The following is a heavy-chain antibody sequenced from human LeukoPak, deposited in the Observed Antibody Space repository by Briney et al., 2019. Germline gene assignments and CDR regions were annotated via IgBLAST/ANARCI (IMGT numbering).Heavy chain of an antibody. V-gene: IGHV3-7*04. J-gene: IGHJ4*02. CDR3: TRVGYIDEGIDY. CDR2: IKQDGSKK. CDR1: GFTFSHAW. Sequence: SGGSLRLSCAASGFTFSHAWMNWVRQAPGKGLEWVANIKQDGSKKSYVDSVKGRFTISRDNAKNSLYLQMNSLRAEDTAIYYCTRVGYIDEGIDYWGQGTLVTVSS. D-gene: IGHD5-24*01.